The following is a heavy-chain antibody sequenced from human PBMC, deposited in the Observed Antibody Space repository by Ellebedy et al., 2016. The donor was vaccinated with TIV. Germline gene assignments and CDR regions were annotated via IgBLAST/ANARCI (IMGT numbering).Heavy chain of an antibody. CDR2: IDPIFGSA. V-gene: IGHV1-69*13. CDR3: ARRDGYPTYWYFDL. J-gene: IGHJ2*01. Sequence: ASVKVSXKASADRFSNYALSWVRQAPGQGLEWMGGIDPIFGSANYAQNFQGRVTTTADDSATTSTVYMELSSLKSEDTAMYYCARRDGYPTYWYFDLWGPGTLVTVSS. CDR1: ADRFSNYA. D-gene: IGHD5-24*01.